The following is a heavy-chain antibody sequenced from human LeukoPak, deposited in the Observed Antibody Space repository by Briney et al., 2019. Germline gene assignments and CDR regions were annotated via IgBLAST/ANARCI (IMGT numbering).Heavy chain of an antibody. V-gene: IGHV3-23*01. Sequence: GGSLRLSCAASVFTFSSYAMSWVRQAPGKGLEWVSSISGNSGSTYYADSVKGRFTISRDNSKNTVYLQMNSLRAEDTAVYYCAKVSAWAMVGATYFDYWGQGTLVTVSS. CDR3: AKVSAWAMVGATYFDY. CDR1: VFTFSSYA. D-gene: IGHD1-26*01. CDR2: ISGNSGST. J-gene: IGHJ4*02.